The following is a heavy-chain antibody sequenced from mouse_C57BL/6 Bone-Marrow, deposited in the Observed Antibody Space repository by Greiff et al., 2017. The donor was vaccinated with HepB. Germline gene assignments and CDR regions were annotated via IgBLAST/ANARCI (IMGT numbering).Heavy chain of an antibody. D-gene: IGHD3-2*02. CDR2: IYPGSGST. CDR3: ARDSSGPAWFAY. CDR1: GYTFTSYW. V-gene: IGHV1-55*01. Sequence: QVQLQQPGAELVKPGASVKMSCKASGYTFTSYWITWVKQRPGQGLEWIGDIYPGSGSTNYNEKFKSKATLTVDTSSSTAYMQLSSLTSADSAVYYCARDSSGPAWFAYWGQGTLVTVSA. J-gene: IGHJ3*01.